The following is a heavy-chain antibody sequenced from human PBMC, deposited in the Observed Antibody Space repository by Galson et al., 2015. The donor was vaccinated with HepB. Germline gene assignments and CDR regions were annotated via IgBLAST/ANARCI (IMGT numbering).Heavy chain of an antibody. V-gene: IGHV4-4*02. D-gene: IGHD6-13*01. CDR2: IYHSGST. Sequence: TLSLTCAVSGGSISSSNWWSWVRQPPGKGLEWIGEIYHSGSTNYNPSLKSRVTISVDKSKNQFSLKLSSVTAADTAVYYCATSSSWSEEPDYWGQGTLVTVSS. J-gene: IGHJ4*02. CDR3: ATSSSWSEEPDY. CDR1: GGSISSSNW.